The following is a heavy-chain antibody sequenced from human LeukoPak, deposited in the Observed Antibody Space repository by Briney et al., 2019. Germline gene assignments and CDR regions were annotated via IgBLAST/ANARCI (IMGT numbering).Heavy chain of an antibody. J-gene: IGHJ4*02. CDR3: ASAISLAVGYC. D-gene: IGHD3-22*01. Sequence: PGGSLRLSCVASGFTFSHYSMRWVRQGPGKGLEWVSVISYDGSNKYYADSVKGRFTISRDNSKNTLYLQMNSLRAEDTATYYCASAISLAVGYCWGQGTLVTVSS. CDR1: GFTFSHYS. CDR2: ISYDGSNK. V-gene: IGHV3-30*04.